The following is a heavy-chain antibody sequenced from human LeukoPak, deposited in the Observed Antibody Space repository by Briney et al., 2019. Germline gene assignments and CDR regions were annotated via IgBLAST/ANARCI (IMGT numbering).Heavy chain of an antibody. CDR1: GFTFSSYC. J-gene: IGHJ3*02. CDR2: INSDGSST. Sequence: GGSLRLSCAASGFTFSSYCMHWVRHAPGKGLVWVSRINSDGSSTSYADSVKGRFTISRDNAKNTLYLQMNSLRAEDTAVYYCARALVAGVTLNALDIWGRGTMVTVSS. CDR3: ARALVAGVTLNALDI. D-gene: IGHD2-15*01. V-gene: IGHV3-74*01.